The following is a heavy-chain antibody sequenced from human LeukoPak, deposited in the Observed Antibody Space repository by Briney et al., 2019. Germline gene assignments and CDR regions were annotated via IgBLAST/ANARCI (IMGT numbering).Heavy chain of an antibody. Sequence: GGSLRLSCAASGFTFSSYAMSWVRQAPGRGLEWVSAISGIGVSTYYADSVKGRFTISRDNSKNTLYLQMNSLRAEDTAVYYCAKDRDYYDSSGYFSLYYFDYWGQGTPVTVSS. CDR3: AKDRDYYDSSGYFSLYYFDY. J-gene: IGHJ4*02. CDR1: GFTFSSYA. CDR2: ISGIGVST. V-gene: IGHV3-23*01. D-gene: IGHD3-22*01.